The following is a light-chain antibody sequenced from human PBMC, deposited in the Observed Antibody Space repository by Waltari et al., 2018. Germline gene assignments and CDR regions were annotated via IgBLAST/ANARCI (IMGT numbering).Light chain of an antibody. CDR2: RTF. Sequence: QTVVTQEPSLTVSPGGTVTLTCASSTGAVTSDHYPNWFQQKPGQPPKTLIYRTFKRHSWTSARFSGSLLGVKAALTLSDVQPEHEADYYCLLYYGGARVFGGGTRLTVL. CDR1: TGAVTSDHY. CDR3: LLYYGGARV. J-gene: IGLJ3*02. V-gene: IGLV7-43*01.